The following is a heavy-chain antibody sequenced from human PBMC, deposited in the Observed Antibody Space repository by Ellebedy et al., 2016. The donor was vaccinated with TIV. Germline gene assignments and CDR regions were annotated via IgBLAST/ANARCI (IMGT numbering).Heavy chain of an antibody. Sequence: GGSLRLXXQGSGYSFTNYWIGWVRQMPGKGLEWMGIIYPGDSDTRYSPSFQGQVTISADNSITTAYLQWSSLKASDTAMYYCARRYGDSSSPVDYWGQGTLVTVSS. CDR2: IYPGDSDT. D-gene: IGHD6-6*01. CDR3: ARRYGDSSSPVDY. J-gene: IGHJ4*02. V-gene: IGHV5-51*01. CDR1: GYSFTNYW.